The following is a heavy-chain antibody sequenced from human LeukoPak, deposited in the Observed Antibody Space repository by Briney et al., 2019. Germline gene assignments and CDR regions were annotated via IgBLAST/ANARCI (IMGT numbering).Heavy chain of an antibody. V-gene: IGHV3-23*01. CDR2: ITGSGGHT. D-gene: IGHD2-21*02. Sequence: GGSLRLSCEASGFTFSNYAMAWVRQSPGKGLEWVSGITGSGGHTYYADSVKGRFTSSKDNSKNTLYLQMKSLRAEDTAVYYCTKDLTDYHYYYTDVWGKGTTVIVSS. CDR3: TKDLTDYHYYYTDV. CDR1: GFTFSNYA. J-gene: IGHJ6*03.